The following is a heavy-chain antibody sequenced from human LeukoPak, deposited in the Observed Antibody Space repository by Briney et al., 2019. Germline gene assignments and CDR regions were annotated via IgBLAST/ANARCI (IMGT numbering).Heavy chain of an antibody. CDR1: GFTFSSYA. J-gene: IGHJ3*02. CDR2: ISGSGSVS. CDR3: ARDGGFGFLAAFDI. Sequence: GGSLRLSCAASGFTFSSYAMSWVRQAPGKGLEWISYISGSGSVSYYEDSVKGRFTISRDNAKNSLYLQMNSLRDEDTALYYCARDGGFGFLAAFDIWGQGTMVTVSS. D-gene: IGHD3-10*01. V-gene: IGHV3-48*02.